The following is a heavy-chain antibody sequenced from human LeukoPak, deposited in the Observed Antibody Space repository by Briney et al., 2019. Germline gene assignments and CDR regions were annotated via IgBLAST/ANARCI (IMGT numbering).Heavy chain of an antibody. CDR1: GFTFSSYA. J-gene: IGHJ3*02. CDR2: ISGSGSVS. CDR3: ARDGGFGFLAAFDI. Sequence: GGSLRLSCAASGFTFSSYAMSWVRQAPGKGLEWISYISGSGSVSYYEDSVKGRFTISRDNAKNSLYLQMNSLRDEDTALYYCARDGGFGFLAAFDIWGQGTMVTVSS. D-gene: IGHD3-10*01. V-gene: IGHV3-48*02.